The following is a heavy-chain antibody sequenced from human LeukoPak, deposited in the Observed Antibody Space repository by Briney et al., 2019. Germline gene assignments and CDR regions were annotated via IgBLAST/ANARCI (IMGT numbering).Heavy chain of an antibody. J-gene: IGHJ6*04. CDR1: GFTFSTYA. CDR3: AKGDCSSTSCSGFYGMDV. D-gene: IGHD2-2*01. Sequence: GGSLRLSCAASGFTFSTYAMNWVRQAPGKGVEWVSTTSGGTTYYADSVKGRFTISRDSYKSTLYLQMNSLRAEDTAVYYCAKGDCSSTSCSGFYGMDVWGRGTTVTVSS. CDR2: TSGGTT. V-gene: IGHV3-23*01.